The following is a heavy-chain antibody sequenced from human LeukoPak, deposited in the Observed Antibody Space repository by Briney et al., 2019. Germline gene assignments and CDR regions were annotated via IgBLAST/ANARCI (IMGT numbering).Heavy chain of an antibody. CDR2: INPNSGGT. CDR3: ATRGYDSSGYYLRC. V-gene: IGHV1-2*06. CDR1: GYTFTGYY. Sequence: ASVKVSCKASGYTFTGYYMHWVRQAPGQGLEWMGRINPNSGGTNYAQKFQGRVTMTEDTSTDTAYMELSSLRSEDTAVYYCATRGYDSSGYYLRCWGQGTLVTVSS. D-gene: IGHD3-22*01. J-gene: IGHJ4*02.